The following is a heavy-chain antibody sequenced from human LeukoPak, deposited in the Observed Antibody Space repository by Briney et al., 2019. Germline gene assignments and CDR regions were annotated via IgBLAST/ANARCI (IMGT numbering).Heavy chain of an antibody. J-gene: IGHJ4*02. CDR2: VNPSGGST. CDR1: GYTFTSYY. Sequence: GASVKVSCKASGYTFTSYYMHWVRQAPGQGLEWMGIVNPSGGSTSYAQKFQGRVPMTRDTSTSTVYMELSSLRSEDTAVYYCARDHEYYYGSGSYYPGGCDYWGQGTLVPVSS. CDR3: ARDHEYYYGSGSYYPGGCDY. V-gene: IGHV1-46*01. D-gene: IGHD3-10*01.